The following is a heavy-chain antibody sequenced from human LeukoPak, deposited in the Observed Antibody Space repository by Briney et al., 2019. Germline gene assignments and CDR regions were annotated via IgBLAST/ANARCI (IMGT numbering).Heavy chain of an antibody. J-gene: IGHJ4*02. D-gene: IGHD3-3*01. CDR3: AKSSSGAPRITIFGVVPAPHY. V-gene: IGHV3-23*01. Sequence: GGSLRLSCAASGFTFSSYAMSWVRQAPGKGLEWVSAISGSGGSTYYADSVKGRFTISRDNSKNTLYLQMNSLRAEDTAAYYCAKSSSGAPRITIFGVVPAPHYWGQGTLVTVSS. CDR1: GFTFSSYA. CDR2: ISGSGGST.